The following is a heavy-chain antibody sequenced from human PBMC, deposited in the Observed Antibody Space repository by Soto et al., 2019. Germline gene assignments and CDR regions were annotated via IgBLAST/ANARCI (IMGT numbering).Heavy chain of an antibody. CDR3: AKDKIGRSVAATGRNWFDP. CDR1: GFPFSTYA. CDR2: ISGSGDTT. V-gene: IGHV3-23*01. D-gene: IGHD3-9*01. J-gene: IGHJ5*02. Sequence: EVQLLESGGGLAQRGGSLRLSCAASGFPFSTYAMNWVRQAPGKGLEWVSTISGSGDTTFYADSVKGRFTISRDNSNNTLFLQLNSLTAEDTAVYFCAKDKIGRSVAATGRNWFDPWGQGTRVTVSS.